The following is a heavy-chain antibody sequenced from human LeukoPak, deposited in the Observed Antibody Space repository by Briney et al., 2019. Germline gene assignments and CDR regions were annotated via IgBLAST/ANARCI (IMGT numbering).Heavy chain of an antibody. CDR3: ARDIAPAGLFFDY. Sequence: GGSLRLSCAASGFTLSSYWMSWVRQAPGKGLEWVANIKYDGSEKDYVDSVKGRFTISRDNANNSLYLQMNSLRAEDTAVYYCARDIAPAGLFFDYWGQGTLVTVSS. J-gene: IGHJ4*02. CDR2: IKYDGSEK. V-gene: IGHV3-7*01. CDR1: GFTLSSYW. D-gene: IGHD6-13*01.